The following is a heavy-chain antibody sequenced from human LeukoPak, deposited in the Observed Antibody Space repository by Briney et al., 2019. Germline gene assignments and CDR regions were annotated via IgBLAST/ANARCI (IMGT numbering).Heavy chain of an antibody. D-gene: IGHD3-22*01. CDR2: ISSSGSTI. Sequence: PGGSLRLSCAASGFTFSSYEMNWVRQAPGKGLEWVSYISSSGSTIYYADSVKGRFTISRDNAKNSLYLQMNSLRAEDTAVYYCARDQYYYDSSGYPLFDYWGQGTLVTVSS. V-gene: IGHV3-48*03. CDR3: ARDQYYYDSSGYPLFDY. CDR1: GFTFSSYE. J-gene: IGHJ4*02.